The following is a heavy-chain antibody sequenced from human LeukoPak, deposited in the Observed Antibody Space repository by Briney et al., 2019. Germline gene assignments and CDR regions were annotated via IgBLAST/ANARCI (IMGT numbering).Heavy chain of an antibody. CDR1: GGTFSSYA. CDR2: IIPIFGTA. D-gene: IGHD6-13*01. V-gene: IGHV1-69*05. CDR3: ARESVAAAGTGPDYYYMDV. J-gene: IGHJ6*03. Sequence: SVKVSCKASGGTFSSYAISWVRQAPGQGLEWMGGIIPIFGTANYAQKFQGRVTITTDESTSTAYMELSSLRSEDTAEYYCARESVAAAGTGPDYYYMDVWGKGTTVTVSS.